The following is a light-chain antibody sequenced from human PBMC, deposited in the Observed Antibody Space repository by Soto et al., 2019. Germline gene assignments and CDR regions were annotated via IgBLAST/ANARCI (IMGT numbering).Light chain of an antibody. CDR2: GAS. CDR1: QVINNY. Sequence: IQMTQSPSSLSASVGDRVTITCRASQVINNYLAWYQQKPGKPPQLLIYGASTLHSGVPSRFSGSGTATDFTLTITSLQPEDVATYFCEHYFGAPWAFGQGTKLEIK. J-gene: IGKJ1*01. CDR3: EHYFGAPWA. V-gene: IGKV1-27*01.